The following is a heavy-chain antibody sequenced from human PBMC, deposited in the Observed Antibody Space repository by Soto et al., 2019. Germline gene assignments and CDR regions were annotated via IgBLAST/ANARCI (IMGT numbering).Heavy chain of an antibody. D-gene: IGHD3-16*02. Sequence: QITLTESGPTLVKPTQTLTLTCTFSGFSLSTSGVGVGWIRQPPGKALEWLALIYWDDDKRYSPSLKSRLNITKDTPKNQVVLTMTNMDPVDTATYYCAHVFNSNSGSYRYFDYWGQGTLVTVSS. CDR3: AHVFNSNSGSYRYFDY. V-gene: IGHV2-5*02. J-gene: IGHJ4*02. CDR1: GFSLSTSGVG. CDR2: IYWDDDK.